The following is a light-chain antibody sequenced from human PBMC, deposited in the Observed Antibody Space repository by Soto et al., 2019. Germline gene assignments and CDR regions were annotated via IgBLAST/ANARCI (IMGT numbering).Light chain of an antibody. J-gene: IGLJ1*01. CDR2: DVS. CDR1: SSDVGGYNY. CDR3: SSYTSSSLHV. Sequence: QSALAQPASVSGSPGQSITISCTGTSSDVGGYNYVSWYQQHPGKAPKLMIYDVSNRPSGVSNRFSGSKSGNTASLTISGLQAEDEADYYCSSYTSSSLHVFGTGTKSP. V-gene: IGLV2-14*03.